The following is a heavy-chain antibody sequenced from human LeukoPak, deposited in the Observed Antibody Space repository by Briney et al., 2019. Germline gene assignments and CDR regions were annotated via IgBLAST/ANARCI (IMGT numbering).Heavy chain of an antibody. CDR1: GFSFSDYY. CDR3: ARLGQDCSGTSCYDY. Sequence: GGSLRLSCVASGFSFSDYYMSWIRQAPGKGLEWVSYIGSTIYYADSVKGRFTISRDNAKNSLYLQMNSLRAEDTAVYYCARLGQDCSGTSCYDYWGQGTLVTVSS. CDR2: IGSTI. D-gene: IGHD2-2*01. V-gene: IGHV3-11*04. J-gene: IGHJ4*02.